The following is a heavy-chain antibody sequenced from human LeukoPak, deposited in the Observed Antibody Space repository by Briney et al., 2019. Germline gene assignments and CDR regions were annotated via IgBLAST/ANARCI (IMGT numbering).Heavy chain of an antibody. Sequence: SETLSLTCTVSGGAISGYYWSWIRQPPGKGLEWIGYIYYTGNTNYNPSLKSRVTISLDTSKNQFSLKLSSVTAADTAVYYCARDRYFDYWGQGTLVTVSS. V-gene: IGHV4-59*01. CDR1: GGAISGYY. CDR3: ARDRYFDY. J-gene: IGHJ4*02. CDR2: IYYTGNT.